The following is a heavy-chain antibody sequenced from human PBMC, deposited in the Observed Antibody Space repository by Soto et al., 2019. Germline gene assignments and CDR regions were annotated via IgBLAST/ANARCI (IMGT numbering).Heavy chain of an antibody. V-gene: IGHV4-59*01. CDR1: GGSISSYY. CDR2: IYYSGST. J-gene: IGHJ6*02. CDR3: AGTPGTMVRGVIGSFPNYYYFGMDV. Sequence: PSETLSLTCTVSGGSISSYYWSWIRQPPGKGLEWIGYIYYSGSTNYNPSLKSRVTISVDTSKNQFSLKLSSVTAADTAVYYCAGTPGTMVRGVIGSFPNYYYFGMDVWGQGTTVTVSS. D-gene: IGHD3-10*01.